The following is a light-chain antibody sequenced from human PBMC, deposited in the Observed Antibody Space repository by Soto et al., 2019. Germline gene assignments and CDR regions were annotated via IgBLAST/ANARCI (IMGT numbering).Light chain of an antibody. V-gene: IGLV4-69*01. CDR2: LDSDGSH. Sequence: QLVLTQSPSASASLGASVKLTCTLSSGHSSYAIAWHQQQPEKGPRYLMKLDSDGSHTKGDAIPDRFSGSSSGAERYLTTSSLPSEDEADYYCQTWGTGIHVVFGGGTKVTVL. CDR1: SGHSSYA. J-gene: IGLJ2*01. CDR3: QTWGTGIHVV.